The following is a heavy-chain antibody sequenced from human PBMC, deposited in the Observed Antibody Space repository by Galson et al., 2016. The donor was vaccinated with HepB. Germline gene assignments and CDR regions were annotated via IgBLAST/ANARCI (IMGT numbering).Heavy chain of an antibody. CDR3: AKVTYDWGNFYQTEFDP. D-gene: IGHD3-10*01. J-gene: IGHJ5*02. CDR1: GFTFNTYG. Sequence: SLRLSCAASGFTFNTYGMSWVRQAPGKGLEWVSAIGARGRPIYADYVTGRFILSRDNSKNTVWLQMNSLRAEDTAVYYCAKVTYDWGNFYQTEFDPWGRGTLVTVSS. V-gene: IGHV3-23*01. CDR2: IGARGRP.